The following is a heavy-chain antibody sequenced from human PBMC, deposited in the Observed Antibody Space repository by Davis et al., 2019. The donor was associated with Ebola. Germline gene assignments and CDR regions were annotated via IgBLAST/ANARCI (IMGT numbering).Heavy chain of an antibody. CDR2: ISSSGSTI. V-gene: IGHV3-11*01. CDR3: ATRGSSREFDY. D-gene: IGHD6-13*01. Sequence: GESLKISCAASGFTFSDYYMSWIRQAPGKGLEWVSYISSSGSTIYYADSVKGRFTISRDNAKNSMYLQMNSLRAEDTAVYYCATRGSSREFDYWGQGTLVSVS. CDR1: GFTFSDYY. J-gene: IGHJ4*02.